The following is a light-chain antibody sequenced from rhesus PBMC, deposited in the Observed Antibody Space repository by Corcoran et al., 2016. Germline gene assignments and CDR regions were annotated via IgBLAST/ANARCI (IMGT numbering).Light chain of an antibody. J-gene: IGKJ4*01. Sequence: DIQMTQSPSSLSASVGDKVTITCQASQSISSWLAWYQQKPGKAPKPLIYKATRLERGVPSRFSGSGSGTDFTLTISSLQPEEFVTYYCQHHNSFPLTFGGGTKVELK. CDR1: QSISSW. CDR3: QHHNSFPLT. CDR2: KAT. V-gene: IGKV1-16*01.